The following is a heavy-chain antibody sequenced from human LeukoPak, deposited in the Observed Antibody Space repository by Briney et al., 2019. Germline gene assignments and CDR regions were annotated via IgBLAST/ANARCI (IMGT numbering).Heavy chain of an antibody. J-gene: IGHJ4*02. D-gene: IGHD3-22*01. CDR2: FDPEDGET. Sequence: ASVKVSCKVSGYTLTELSMHWVRQAPGKGLEWMGGFDPEDGETIYAQKFQGRVTMTEDTSTDTAYMEPSSLRSEDTAVYYCATDPLDYYDSSGYYLSFYWGQGTLVTVSS. CDR1: GYTLTELS. V-gene: IGHV1-24*01. CDR3: ATDPLDYYDSSGYYLSFY.